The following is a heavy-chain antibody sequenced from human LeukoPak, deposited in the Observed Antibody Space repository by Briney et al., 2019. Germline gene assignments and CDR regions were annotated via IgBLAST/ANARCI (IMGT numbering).Heavy chain of an antibody. D-gene: IGHD1-1*01. J-gene: IGHJ5*02. CDR2: IKQDGSEK. CDR1: GFTFSSYW. Sequence: PGGPVRLSCSASGFTFSSYWMSWLRQAPGKGLEGVANIKQDGSEKHYVDSVKGRFTISRDNAKNSLYLQMNSLRAEDTAVYYCARDRHWDNWNDENWFDPWGQGTLVTVSS. CDR3: ARDRHWDNWNDENWFDP. V-gene: IGHV3-7*01.